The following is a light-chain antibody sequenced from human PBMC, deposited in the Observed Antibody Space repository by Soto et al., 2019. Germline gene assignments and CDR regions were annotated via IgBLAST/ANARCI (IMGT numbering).Light chain of an antibody. CDR3: RTWALAWV. V-gene: IGLV4-69*01. J-gene: IGLJ3*02. CDR1: SGHSSYA. Sequence: QLVLTQSPSASASLGASVKLTCTLSSGHSSYAIAWHQQQPEKGPRYLMKLNSDGSHSKGDGIPDRFSGSSSGAERYLTTSGLQSEEEADFYCRTWALAWVFGGGTKVTVL. CDR2: LNSDGSH.